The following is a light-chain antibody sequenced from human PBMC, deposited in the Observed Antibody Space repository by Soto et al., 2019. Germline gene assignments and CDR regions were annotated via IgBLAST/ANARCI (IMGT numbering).Light chain of an antibody. V-gene: IGKV1-39*01. CDR1: QNINIY. CDR2: GAS. CDR3: QHSYTAPPFT. J-gene: IGKJ2*01. Sequence: EIQMTQSPPSLSASVGDSVTITCRASQNINIYLNWYQQKPGKAPKLLLYGASTLHRGGPSRFSGSGSGTDFSLTINSLQPEDFATYFCQHSYTAPPFTVGQGTRLDI.